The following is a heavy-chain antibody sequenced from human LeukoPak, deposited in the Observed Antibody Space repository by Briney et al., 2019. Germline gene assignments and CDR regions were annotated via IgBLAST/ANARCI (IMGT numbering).Heavy chain of an antibody. D-gene: IGHD6-19*01. V-gene: IGHV1-3*01. CDR1: GYTFTSYA. Sequence: ASVKVSCKASGYTFTSYAMHWVRQAPGQRLEWMGWINAGNGNTKYSQKFQGRVTITRDTSASTAYMELSSLRSEDTAVYYCASQGRGLSSGWYVGYFDYWGQGTLVTVSS. J-gene: IGHJ4*02. CDR2: INAGNGNT. CDR3: ASQGRGLSSGWYVGYFDY.